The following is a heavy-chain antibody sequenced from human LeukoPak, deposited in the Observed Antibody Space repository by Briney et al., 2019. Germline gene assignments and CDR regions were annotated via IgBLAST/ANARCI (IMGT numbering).Heavy chain of an antibody. J-gene: IGHJ4*02. Sequence: PGGSLRLPCAASEFTFSSYWMSWARQAPGKGLEWVANIKRDGSEEYYVDSVKGRFTISRDNAKNSLYLQMDSLRVEDTAVYFCARFAIAPTMRAVDYWGQGTLVTVSS. CDR3: ARFAIAPTMRAVDY. CDR2: IKRDGSEE. V-gene: IGHV3-7*01. D-gene: IGHD5-12*01. CDR1: EFTFSSYW.